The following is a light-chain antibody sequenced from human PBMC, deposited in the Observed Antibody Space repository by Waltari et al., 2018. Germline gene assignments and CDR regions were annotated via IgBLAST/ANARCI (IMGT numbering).Light chain of an antibody. CDR3: CSYVGRNIWV. V-gene: IGLV2-23*02. J-gene: IGLJ3*02. Sequence: WYQQPPDKAPKLLVYEVIGRPSGVSNRFSGSKSGNTASLTISGLQAEDEADYYCCSYVGRNIWVFGGGTKVTVL. CDR2: EVI.